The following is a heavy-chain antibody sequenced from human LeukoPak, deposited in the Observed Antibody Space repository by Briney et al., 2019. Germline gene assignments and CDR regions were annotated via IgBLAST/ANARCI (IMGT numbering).Heavy chain of an antibody. CDR2: INEDGSIT. D-gene: IGHD3-22*01. CDR3: ARDKSSGYYYFDY. V-gene: IGHV3-74*01. J-gene: IGHJ4*02. Sequence: GGSLRLSCAVSGFTFRTYWMHWVRQVPGEGLVWVSRINEDGSITYYADSVKGRFTISRDNSKNTLYLQMNSLRAEDTALYYCARDKSSGYYYFDYWGQGTLATVSS. CDR1: GFTFRTYW.